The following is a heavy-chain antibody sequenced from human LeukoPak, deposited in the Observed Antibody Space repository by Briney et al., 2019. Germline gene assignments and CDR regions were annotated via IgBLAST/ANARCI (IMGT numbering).Heavy chain of an antibody. CDR2: ISAYNGNT. J-gene: IGHJ3*02. V-gene: IGHV1-18*01. CDR3: ARDGRYDYVWGSYRKDAFDI. D-gene: IGHD3-16*02. CDR1: GYTFTSYG. Sequence: ASVKVSCKASGYTFTSYGIGWVRQAPGQGLEWMGWISAYNGNTNYAQKLQGRVTMTTDTSTSTAYMELRSLRSDDTAVYYCARDGRYDYVWGSYRKDAFDIWGQGTMVTVSS.